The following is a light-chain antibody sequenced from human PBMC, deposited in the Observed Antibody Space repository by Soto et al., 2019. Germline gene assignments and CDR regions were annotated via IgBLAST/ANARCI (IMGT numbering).Light chain of an antibody. V-gene: IGKV1-9*01. CDR3: QQLNSYPTIT. Sequence: DIQLTQSPSFLSASVGYRVTITCRSSQGISSYLAWYQQKPGKAPKLLIYAASTLQSGVPSRFSGSGSGTEFTLTISSLQPEDFATYYCQQLNSYPTITFGQGTRLEIK. CDR2: AAS. CDR1: QGISSY. J-gene: IGKJ5*01.